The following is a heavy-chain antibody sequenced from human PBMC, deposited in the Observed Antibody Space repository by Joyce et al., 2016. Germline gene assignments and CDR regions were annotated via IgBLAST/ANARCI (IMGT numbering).Heavy chain of an antibody. Sequence: EVQLVESGGGLIQPGGSLRLSCAASGFTVSGNYMSWVRQAPGKGRELGSGIYSGGSTYYADSVKGRFTISRDKSKNTLDLQMNSLRAEDTAVYYCASQYQHRYYYYGMDVWGQGTTVTVSS. D-gene: IGHD3-3*02. CDR2: IYSGGST. CDR3: ASQYQHRYYYYGMDV. V-gene: IGHV3-53*01. J-gene: IGHJ6*02. CDR1: GFTVSGNY.